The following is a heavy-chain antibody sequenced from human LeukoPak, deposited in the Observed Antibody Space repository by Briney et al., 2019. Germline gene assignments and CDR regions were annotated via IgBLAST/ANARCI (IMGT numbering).Heavy chain of an antibody. D-gene: IGHD4-17*01. CDR1: GFTFSSYA. CDR3: ARDLGYGDYLAHFDY. CDR2: LSYDGSNK. J-gene: IGHJ4*02. V-gene: IGHV3-30*04. Sequence: GGSLRLSCAASGFTFSSYAMHWVRQAPGKGLEWVAILSYDGSNKSYADSVKGRFTISRDNSKNTLYLQMNSLRAEDTAVYYCARDLGYGDYLAHFDYWGQGTLVTVSS.